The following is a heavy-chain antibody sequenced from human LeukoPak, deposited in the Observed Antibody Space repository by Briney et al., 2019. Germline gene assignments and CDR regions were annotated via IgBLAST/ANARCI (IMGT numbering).Heavy chain of an antibody. Sequence: GGSLRLSCAASGFTFSAYSMNWVRQAPGKGLEWVSCISSSSSSTYYADSVKGRFTISRDNAKNSVYLQMNSLRAEDTAVYYCARQDYGDYLRYWGQGTLVTVSS. CDR2: ISSSSSST. J-gene: IGHJ4*02. V-gene: IGHV3-48*01. CDR1: GFTFSAYS. D-gene: IGHD4-17*01. CDR3: ARQDYGDYLRY.